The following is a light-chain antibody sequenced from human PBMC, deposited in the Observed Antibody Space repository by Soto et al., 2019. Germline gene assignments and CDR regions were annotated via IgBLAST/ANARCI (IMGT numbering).Light chain of an antibody. CDR2: DAS. V-gene: IGKV1-5*01. CDR1: QSISSW. CDR3: QQYNSYSALT. Sequence: DIQMTQSPSTLSASVGDRVTITCRASQSISSWLAWYQQKPGKAPKLLIYDASSLESWVPSRFSGSGSGTEFTLTISSLQPDDFATYYCQQYNSYSALTFGGGTKLEIK. J-gene: IGKJ4*01.